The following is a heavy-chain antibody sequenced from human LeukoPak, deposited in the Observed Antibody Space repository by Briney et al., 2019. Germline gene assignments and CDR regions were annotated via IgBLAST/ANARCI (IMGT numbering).Heavy chain of an antibody. D-gene: IGHD3-22*01. V-gene: IGHV4-4*07. CDR2: IYTSGST. CDR3: ARDPLTYYYDSSDVCDI. J-gene: IGHJ3*02. Sequence: SETLSLTCTVSGGSISSYYWSWIRQPAGKGLEWLGRIYTSGSTNYNPSLKSRVTMSVDTSKNQFALKLSSLTAADTAVYYCARDPLTYYYDSSDVCDIWGQGTMVSVSS. CDR1: GGSISSYY.